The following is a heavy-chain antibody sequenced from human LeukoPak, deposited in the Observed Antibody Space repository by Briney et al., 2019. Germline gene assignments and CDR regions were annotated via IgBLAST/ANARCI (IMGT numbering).Heavy chain of an antibody. CDR2: IYHSGST. CDR3: ARTYSGSYYAAFDI. Sequence: SETLSLTCTVSGYSISSDYYWGWIRQPPGKGLEWIGSIYHSGSTYYNPSLKSRVTISVDTSKNQFSLKLSSVTAADTAVYYCARTYSGSYYAAFDIWGQGTMVTVSS. J-gene: IGHJ3*02. V-gene: IGHV4-38-2*02. D-gene: IGHD1-26*01. CDR1: GYSISSDYY.